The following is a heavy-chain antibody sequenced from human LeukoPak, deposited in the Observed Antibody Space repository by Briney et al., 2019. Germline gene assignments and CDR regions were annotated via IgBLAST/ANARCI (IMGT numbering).Heavy chain of an antibody. V-gene: IGHV4-4*07. Sequence: PSETLSLTCTVSGGSMSSYYGSWLRQPAGEGLEWLGRIYTSGSTNYNPSLKRRVTISVDQSKNQFSLKLSSVTAADTAVYYCARDLIVVVPAAAAFDIWGQGTMVTVSS. CDR1: GGSMSSYY. J-gene: IGHJ3*02. CDR3: ARDLIVVVPAAAAFDI. CDR2: IYTSGST. D-gene: IGHD2-2*01.